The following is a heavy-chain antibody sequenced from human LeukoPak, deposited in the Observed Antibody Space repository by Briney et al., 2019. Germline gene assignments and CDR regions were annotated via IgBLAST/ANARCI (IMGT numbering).Heavy chain of an antibody. CDR2: IYYSGST. D-gene: IGHD3-9*01. CDR1: GGSISSYY. V-gene: IGHV4-59*08. J-gene: IGHJ5*02. CDR3: ARGGVRYFDWYLNWFDP. Sequence: SETLSLTCTVSGGSISSYYWSWIRQPPGKGLEWIGYIYYSGSTNYNPSLKSRVTISVDTSKNQFSLKLSSVTAADTAVYYCARGGVRYFDWYLNWFDPWGQGTLVTVSS.